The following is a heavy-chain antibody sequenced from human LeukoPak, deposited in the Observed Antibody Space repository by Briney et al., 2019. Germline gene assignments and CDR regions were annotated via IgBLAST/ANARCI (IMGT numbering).Heavy chain of an antibody. D-gene: IGHD4-17*01. CDR2: IIPILGIA. V-gene: IGHV1-69*04. CDR1: GYTFTSYG. J-gene: IGHJ3*02. Sequence: SVKVSCKASGYTFTSYGISWVRQAPGQVLEWMGRIIPILGIANYAQKFQGRVTITADKSTSTAYMELGSLRSEDTAVYYCAREYGDYGGAFDIWGQGTMVTVSS. CDR3: AREYGDYGGAFDI.